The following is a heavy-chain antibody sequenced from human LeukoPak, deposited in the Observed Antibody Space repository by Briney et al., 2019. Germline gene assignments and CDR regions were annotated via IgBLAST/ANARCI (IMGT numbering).Heavy chain of an antibody. V-gene: IGHV4-34*01. Sequence: SETLSLTCAVYGGSFSGYYWSWIRQPPGKGLERLGEINHSGSTNYNPSLKSRVTISVDTSKNQFSLKLSSVTAADTAVYYCARGRGVVPAAPWGYYYYGMDVWGQGTTVTVSS. D-gene: IGHD2-2*01. CDR3: ARGRGVVPAAPWGYYYYGMDV. J-gene: IGHJ6*02. CDR2: INHSGST. CDR1: GGSFSGYY.